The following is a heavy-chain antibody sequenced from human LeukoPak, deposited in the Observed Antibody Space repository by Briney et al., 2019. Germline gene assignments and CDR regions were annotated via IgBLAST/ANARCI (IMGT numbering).Heavy chain of an antibody. CDR3: ARDRYYDSSGYYHNWFDP. CDR2: TYYRSKWYN. Sequence: SQTLSLTCAISGDSVSSNSAAWNWIRQSPSRSLEWLGRTYYRSKWYNDYAVSVKSRITINPDTSKNQFSLQLNSVTPEDTAVYYCARDRYYDSSGYYHNWFDPWGQETLVTVSS. J-gene: IGHJ5*02. D-gene: IGHD3-22*01. V-gene: IGHV6-1*01. CDR1: GDSVSSNSAA.